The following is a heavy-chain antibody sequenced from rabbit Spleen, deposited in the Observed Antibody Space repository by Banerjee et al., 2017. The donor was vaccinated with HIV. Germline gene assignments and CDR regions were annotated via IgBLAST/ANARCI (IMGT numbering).Heavy chain of an antibody. J-gene: IGHJ4*01. D-gene: IGHD7-1*01. CDR1: GFSFSPNYY. V-gene: IGHV1S40*01. CDR3: ARFYAGYGDFGYAAM. Sequence: QSLGESGGDLVKPGASLTLTCTASGFSFSPNYYMCWVRQAPGKGLEWIACIHAGSSNNIYYATWAKGRFTISKTSSTTVTLQMTSLTAADTATYFCARFYAGYGDFGYAAMWGPGTLVTVS. CDR2: IHAGSSNNI.